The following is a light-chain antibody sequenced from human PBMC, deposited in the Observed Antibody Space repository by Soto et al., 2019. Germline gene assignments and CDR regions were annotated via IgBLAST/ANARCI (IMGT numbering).Light chain of an antibody. CDR1: HSVTTY. V-gene: IGKV3-11*01. CDR3: QQRGT. CDR2: DVS. Sequence: EFVLTQSPATLSLSPGERATLSCRASHSVTTYFAWYQQKPGQAPRLLIYDVSNRATGIPARFSGSGSGTDFTLTISSLDPEDFAVYYCQQRGTFGGGTKVEIK. J-gene: IGKJ4*01.